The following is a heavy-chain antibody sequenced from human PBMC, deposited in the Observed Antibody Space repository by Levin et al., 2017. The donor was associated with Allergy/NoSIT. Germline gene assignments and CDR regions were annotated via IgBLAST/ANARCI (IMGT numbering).Heavy chain of an antibody. CDR3: ARVGGGTIFGPFIY. CDR2: ISGSGGST. D-gene: IGHD3-3*01. V-gene: IGHV3-23*01. CDR1: GFTFSSYA. J-gene: IGHJ4*02. Sequence: PGGSLRLSCAASGFTFSSYAMSWVRQAPGKGLEWVSAISGSGGSTYYADSVKGRFTISRDNSKNTLYLQMNSLRAEDTAVYYCARVGGGTIFGPFIYWGQGTLVTVSS.